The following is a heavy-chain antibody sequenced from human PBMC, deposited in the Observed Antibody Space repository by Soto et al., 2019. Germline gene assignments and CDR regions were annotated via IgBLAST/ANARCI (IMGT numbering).Heavy chain of an antibody. J-gene: IGHJ4*02. CDR1: GASISRYY. V-gene: IGHV4-59*01. D-gene: IGHD5-12*01. Sequence: SETLSLTCTVSGASISRYYWSWIRQPPGKGLEWIGYIYYSGSTNYNPSLKSRVTISVDTSKNQFSLKLSSVTAADTAVYYCARYSGSGLDYWGQGTLVTVS. CDR2: IYYSGST. CDR3: ARYSGSGLDY.